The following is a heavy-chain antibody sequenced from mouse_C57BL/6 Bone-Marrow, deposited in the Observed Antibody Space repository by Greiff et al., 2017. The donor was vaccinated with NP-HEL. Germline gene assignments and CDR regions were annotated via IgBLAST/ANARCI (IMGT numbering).Heavy chain of an antibody. V-gene: IGHV3-6*01. CDR2: ISYDGSN. Sequence: EVKLQESGPGLVKPSQSLSLTCSVTGYSITSGYYWNWIRQFPGNKLEWMGYISYDGSNNYNPYLKNRISITRDTSKNQFFLKLNSVTTEDTATYYCARVYYLYAMDYWGQGTSVTVSS. CDR1: GYSITSGYY. CDR3: ARVYYLYAMDY. D-gene: IGHD2-1*01. J-gene: IGHJ4*01.